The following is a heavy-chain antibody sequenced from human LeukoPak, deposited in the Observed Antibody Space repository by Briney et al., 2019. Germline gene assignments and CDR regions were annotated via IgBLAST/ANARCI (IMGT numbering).Heavy chain of an antibody. CDR1: GFTFDDYG. D-gene: IGHD1-1*01. CDR2: INWNGGST. Sequence: GGSLRLSCAASGFTFDDYGMSWVRQAPGKGLEWVSGINWNGGSTGYADSVKGRFTISRDNAKNSLYLQMNNLRAEDTALYYCARGPDGERPYSFDYWGQGTLVTVSS. V-gene: IGHV3-20*04. J-gene: IGHJ4*02. CDR3: ARGPDGERPYSFDY.